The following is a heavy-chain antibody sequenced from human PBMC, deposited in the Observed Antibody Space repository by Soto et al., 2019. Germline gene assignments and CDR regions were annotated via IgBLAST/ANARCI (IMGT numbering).Heavy chain of an antibody. CDR3: ARSSGGSCYPRKCGYYFDY. Sequence: PSETLSLTCTVSGGSISSGGYYWSWIRQHPGKGLEWIGYIYYSGSTYYNPSLKSRVTISVDTSKNQFSLKLSSVTAADTAVYYCARSSGGSCYPRKCGYYFDYWGQGTLVTVSS. V-gene: IGHV4-31*03. J-gene: IGHJ4*02. D-gene: IGHD2-15*01. CDR1: GGSISSGGYY. CDR2: IYYSGST.